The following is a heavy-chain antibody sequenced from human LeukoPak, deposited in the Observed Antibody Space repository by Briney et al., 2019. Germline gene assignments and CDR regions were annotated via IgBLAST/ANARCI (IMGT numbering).Heavy chain of an antibody. J-gene: IGHJ4*02. Sequence: SETLSLTCTVPGGSISTYYWSWIRQPAGKGLEWIGRIYTGGSTNYNPSLKSRVTISVDKSKNQFSLKLSSVTAADTAVYYCARDHDTYGERYFDYWGQGTLVTVSS. CDR1: GGSISTYY. D-gene: IGHD4-17*01. V-gene: IGHV4-4*07. CDR3: ARDHDTYGERYFDY. CDR2: IYTGGST.